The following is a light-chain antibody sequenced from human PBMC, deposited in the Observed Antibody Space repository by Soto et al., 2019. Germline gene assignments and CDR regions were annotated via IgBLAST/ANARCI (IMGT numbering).Light chain of an antibody. V-gene: IGKV3-11*01. CDR3: QQRSNWRIT. CDR1: QSVSSS. CDR2: DTS. J-gene: IGKJ1*01. Sequence: EVVLTQSPGTLSLSPGERATLSCRASQSVSSSLAWYQQKPGQAPRLLISDTSNRATGIPARFSGSGSGTDFTLTISSLEPEDFAVYYCQQRSNWRITFGQGTKVDIK.